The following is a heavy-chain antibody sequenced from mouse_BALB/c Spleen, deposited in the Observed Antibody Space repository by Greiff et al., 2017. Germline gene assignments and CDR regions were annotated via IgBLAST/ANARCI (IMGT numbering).Heavy chain of an antibody. Sequence: QVQLQQSGAELVKPGASVKLSCKTSGYTFTSYWIQWVKQRPGQGLGWIGEIFPGTGTTYYNEKFKGKATLTIDTSSSTAYMQLSSLTSEDSAVYFCARRETSYDGYYAMDYWGQGTSVTVSS. J-gene: IGHJ4*01. CDR1: GYTFTSYW. V-gene: IGHV1S132*01. CDR2: IFPGTGTT. CDR3: ARRETSYDGYYAMDY. D-gene: IGHD2-3*01.